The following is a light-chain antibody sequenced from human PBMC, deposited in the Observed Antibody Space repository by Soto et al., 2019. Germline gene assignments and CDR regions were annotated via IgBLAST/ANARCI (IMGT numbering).Light chain of an antibody. CDR2: GAS. Sequence: EIVLTQSPGTLSLSPGERATLSCRASQSVRNNYLAWYQQKPGQAPRLLIYGASGRATGIPDRFSGSGSGTAFTLTISRLEPEDFAVYYCQQYGSSPYTFGQGTKLEI. CDR1: QSVRNNY. V-gene: IGKV3-20*01. J-gene: IGKJ2*01. CDR3: QQYGSSPYT.